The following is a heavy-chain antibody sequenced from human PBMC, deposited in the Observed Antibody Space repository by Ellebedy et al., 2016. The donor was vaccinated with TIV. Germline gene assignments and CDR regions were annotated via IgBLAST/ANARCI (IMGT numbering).Heavy chain of an antibody. CDR3: SAAYGRVTPAY. CDR2: IYYNGNA. J-gene: IGHJ4*02. V-gene: IGHV4-39*07. D-gene: IGHD3-10*01. CDR1: GGSISSRSYY. Sequence: MPSETLSLTCTVSGGSISSRSYYWGWIRQPPGKNLEWIGTIYYNGNAYYNPSLSSRVSISIDTSKNQFSLRLSSVTAADTAVYYCSAAYGRVTPAYWGQGTLVTVSS.